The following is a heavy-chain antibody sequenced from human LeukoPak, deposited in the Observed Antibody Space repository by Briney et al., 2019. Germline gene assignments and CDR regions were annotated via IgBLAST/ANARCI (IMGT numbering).Heavy chain of an antibody. Sequence: SETLSLTCTVSGGSISSYYWGWIRQPPGKGLEWIGYIYYSGSTNYNPSLKSRVTISVDTSKNQFSLKLSSVTAADTAVYYCARSSTKMNWFDPWGQGTLVTVSS. CDR1: GGSISSYY. CDR2: IYYSGST. V-gene: IGHV4-59*01. D-gene: IGHD2-2*01. J-gene: IGHJ5*02. CDR3: ARSSTKMNWFDP.